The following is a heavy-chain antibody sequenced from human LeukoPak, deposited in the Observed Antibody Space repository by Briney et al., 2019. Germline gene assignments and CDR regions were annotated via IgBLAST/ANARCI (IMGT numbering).Heavy chain of an antibody. CDR2: IYYSGST. J-gene: IGHJ4*02. V-gene: IGHV4-59*08. D-gene: IGHD4-17*01. CDR3: ARSPDYGDYDPNIDY. Sequence: SETLSLTCTVSGDSISSYYWSWIRQPPGKGLEWIGYIYYSGSTNYNPSLKSRVNISVDTSKNQFSLKLSSVTAADTAVYYCARSPDYGDYDPNIDYWGQGTLVTVSS. CDR1: GDSISSYY.